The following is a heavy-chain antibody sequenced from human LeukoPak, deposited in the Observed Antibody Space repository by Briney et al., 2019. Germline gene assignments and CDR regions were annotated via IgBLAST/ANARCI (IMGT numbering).Heavy chain of an antibody. D-gene: IGHD3-22*01. CDR1: GFTFSSYW. CDR3: ATAYDSSGYYPIEAFDI. V-gene: IGHV3-7*01. J-gene: IGHJ3*02. CDR2: IKQDGSEK. Sequence: PGGSLRLSCAASGFTFSSYWMSWVRQAPGKGLEWVANIKQDGSEKYYVDSVKGRSTISRDNAKNSLYLQMNSLRAEDTAVYYCATAYDSSGYYPIEAFDIWGQGTMVTVSS.